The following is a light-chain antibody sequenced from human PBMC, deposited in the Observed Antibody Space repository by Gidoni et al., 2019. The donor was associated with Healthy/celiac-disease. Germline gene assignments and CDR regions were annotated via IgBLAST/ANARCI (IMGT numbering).Light chain of an antibody. CDR2: EGS. Sequence: QSALTQPASVSGSPGQSITISCTGTSSDVGCYNLVSWYQQHTVKAPKLMIYEGSKRPSGVSNRFSGSKSGNTASLTISGLQAEDEADYYCCSYAGSSNVVFGGGTKLTVL. V-gene: IGLV2-23*01. CDR1: SSDVGCYNL. CDR3: CSYAGSSNVV. J-gene: IGLJ2*01.